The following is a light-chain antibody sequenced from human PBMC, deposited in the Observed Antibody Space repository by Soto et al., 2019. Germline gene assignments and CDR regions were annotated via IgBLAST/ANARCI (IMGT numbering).Light chain of an antibody. CDR2: AAS. J-gene: IGKJ3*01. V-gene: IGKV3-15*01. CDR1: QSVSGN. CDR3: QQYNNWPPIN. Sequence: EIVMTQSPATLSVSPGERATLSCRASQSVSGNLAWYQQKPGQAPRLLIYAASTRATGIPARFSGSGSGTEFPLTISSLQSEDFAVYSCQQYNNWPPINFGPGTKVYIK.